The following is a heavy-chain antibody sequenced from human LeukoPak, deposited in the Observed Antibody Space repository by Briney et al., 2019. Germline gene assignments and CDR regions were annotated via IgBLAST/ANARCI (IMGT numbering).Heavy chain of an antibody. D-gene: IGHD4-23*01. J-gene: IGHJ4*02. CDR1: GFTFSNAW. Sequence: PGVSLRLSCAASGFTFSNAWMTWVRQAPGKGLEWVGRIKTKTDGETTDYAAPVEGRFTISRDDSKNTLYLQMNSLKTEDTALYYCISRWSHIDFWGQGALVTVSS. V-gene: IGHV3-15*01. CDR3: ISRWSHIDF. CDR2: IKTKTDGETT.